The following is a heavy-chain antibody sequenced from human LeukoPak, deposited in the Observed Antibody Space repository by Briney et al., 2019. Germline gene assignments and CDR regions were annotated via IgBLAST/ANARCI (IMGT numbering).Heavy chain of an antibody. CDR3: AREVLGDYGDYVAYFDY. J-gene: IGHJ4*02. CDR1: GFTVSSNY. V-gene: IGHV3-53*01. D-gene: IGHD4-17*01. CDR2: IYSGGST. Sequence: GGSLRLSCAASGFTVSSNYMSWVRQAPGKGLEWVSVIYSGGSTYYADSVKGRFTISRDNSKNTLYLQMNSLRAEDTAVYYCAREVLGDYGDYVAYFDYWGQGTLVTVSS.